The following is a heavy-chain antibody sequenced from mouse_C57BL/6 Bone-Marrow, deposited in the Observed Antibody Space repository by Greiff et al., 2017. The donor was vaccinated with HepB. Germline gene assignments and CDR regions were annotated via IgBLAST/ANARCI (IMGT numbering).Heavy chain of an antibody. J-gene: IGHJ2*01. CDR2: ISPGDGDT. V-gene: IGHV1-82*01. CDR3: ARLSLHFDY. CDR1: GYAFSSSW. Sequence: QVQLKESGPELVKPGASVKISCKASGYAFSSSWMNWVKQRPGKGLEWSGRISPGDGDTNYNGKFKGNATLTADKSSSTAYMQLSSRTAEDSAVYFCARLSLHFDYWGQGTTLTVSS.